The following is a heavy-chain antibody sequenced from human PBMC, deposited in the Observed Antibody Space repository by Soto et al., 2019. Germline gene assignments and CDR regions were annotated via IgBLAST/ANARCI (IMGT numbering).Heavy chain of an antibody. J-gene: IGHJ4*02. CDR1: GDTFSRST. D-gene: IGHD4-17*01. Sequence: ASLKVSCKTSGDTFSRSTISWVRQAPGQGLEWMGWISAYSGNVKYAWKFQDRVTMTTDTSTSTAYVELRSLRFDDTAVYYCAIANYGDDDYWGQGTLVTVSS. CDR2: ISAYSGNV. CDR3: AIANYGDDDY. V-gene: IGHV1-18*01.